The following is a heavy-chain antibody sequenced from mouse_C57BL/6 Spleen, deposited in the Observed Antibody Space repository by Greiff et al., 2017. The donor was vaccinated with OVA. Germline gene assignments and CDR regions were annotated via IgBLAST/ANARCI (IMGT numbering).Heavy chain of an antibody. CDR1: GYAFSSYW. Sequence: QVQLQQSGAELVKPGASVKISCKASGYAFSSYWMNWVKQRPGKGLEWIGQIYPGDGDTNYNGKFKGKATLTADKSSSTAYMQRSSLTSEDSAVYFCAREEDYGSSPAWFAYWGQGTLVTVSA. V-gene: IGHV1-80*01. CDR2: IYPGDGDT. J-gene: IGHJ3*01. D-gene: IGHD1-1*01. CDR3: AREEDYGSSPAWFAY.